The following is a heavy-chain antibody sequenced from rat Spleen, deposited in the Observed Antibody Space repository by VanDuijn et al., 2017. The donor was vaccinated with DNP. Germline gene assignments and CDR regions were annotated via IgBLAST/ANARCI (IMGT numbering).Heavy chain of an antibody. CDR1: GFTFSSYW. J-gene: IGHJ3*01. D-gene: IGHD1-10*01. V-gene: IGHV5-58*01. CDR3: ASLNNYNWFAY. CDR2: INTDGSST. Sequence: EVQLVETGGGLVQPGRSLKLSCVASGFTFSSYWMYWIRQAPGKGLEWVASINTDGSSTYYRDSVKGRFTISRDNAKSTLYLQMDSLRSEDTATYYCASLNNYNWFAYWGQGTLVTVSS.